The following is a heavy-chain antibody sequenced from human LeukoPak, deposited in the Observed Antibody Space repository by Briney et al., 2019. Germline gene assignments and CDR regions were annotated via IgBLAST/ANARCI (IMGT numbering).Heavy chain of an antibody. J-gene: IGHJ4*02. CDR2: VNPNSGDT. D-gene: IGHD6-19*01. CDR3: ARDPGLSSGFDGEVGYYFDY. CDR1: GYTFTGYY. Sequence: ASVKVSCKASGYTFTGYYLHWVRQAPGQGLEWMGCVNPNSGDTNYAQKFQGSVTMTRDTSISTVYMELSRLRSDDTAVYYCARDPGLSSGFDGEVGYYFDYWGQGTLVTVSS. V-gene: IGHV1-2*02.